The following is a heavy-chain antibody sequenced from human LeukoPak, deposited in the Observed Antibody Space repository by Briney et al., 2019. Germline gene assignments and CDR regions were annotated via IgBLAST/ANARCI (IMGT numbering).Heavy chain of an antibody. D-gene: IGHD3-22*01. Sequence: ASVKVSCKASGYTFTSYDINWVRQATGQGLEWMGWMNPNSGNTGYAQKFQGRGTMTRNTSISTAYMELSSLRSEDTAVYYCAGWLRPSGYYYHWGQGTLVTVSS. CDR2: MNPNSGNT. J-gene: IGHJ5*02. CDR1: GYTFTSYD. CDR3: AGWLRPSGYYYH. V-gene: IGHV1-8*01.